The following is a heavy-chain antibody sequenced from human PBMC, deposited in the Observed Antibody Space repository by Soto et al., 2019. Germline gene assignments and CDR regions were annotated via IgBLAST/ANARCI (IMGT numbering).Heavy chain of an antibody. CDR2: ISAYNGNT. D-gene: IGHD3-10*01. CDR3: ARQPRGVRGAPYYYYMDV. J-gene: IGHJ6*03. V-gene: IGHV1-18*01. Sequence: QVQLVQSGAEVKKPGASVKVSCKASGYTFTSYGISWVRQAPGQGLEWMGGISAYNGNTNYAQKLQGRVTMTTDTSTSTAYMELRSLRSDDTAVYYCARQPRGVRGAPYYYYMDVCGKGTTITVSS. CDR1: GYTFTSYG.